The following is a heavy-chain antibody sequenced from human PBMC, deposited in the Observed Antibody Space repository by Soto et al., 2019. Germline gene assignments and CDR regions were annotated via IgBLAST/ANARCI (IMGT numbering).Heavy chain of an antibody. V-gene: IGHV1-8*01. CDR3: AGGVDSSGYYNYYGMDV. CDR1: GYTFTSYD. Sequence: ASVKVSCKASGYTFTSYDINWVRQATGQGLEWMGWMDPNSGNTSYAQKFQGRVTMTRNTSISTAYMELSSLRSEDTAVYYCAGGVDSSGYYNYYGMDVWGQGTTVTVSS. D-gene: IGHD3-22*01. J-gene: IGHJ6*02. CDR2: MDPNSGNT.